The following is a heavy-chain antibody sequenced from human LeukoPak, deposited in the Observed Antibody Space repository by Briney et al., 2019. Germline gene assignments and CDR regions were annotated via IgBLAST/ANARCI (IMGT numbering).Heavy chain of an antibody. CDR3: ARDSQRGAQRGFQY. Sequence: ASVKVSGTVSGDSFSRYVISWVRQAPGQGPEWMGGIIAAFDKANYAQKFRGRVTISADKSTSTAHLEVDSLTSGDTAIYYCARDSQRGAQRGFQYWGQGTLVTVSS. CDR1: GDSFSRYV. V-gene: IGHV1-69*06. J-gene: IGHJ1*01. CDR2: IIAAFDKA. D-gene: IGHD1-26*01.